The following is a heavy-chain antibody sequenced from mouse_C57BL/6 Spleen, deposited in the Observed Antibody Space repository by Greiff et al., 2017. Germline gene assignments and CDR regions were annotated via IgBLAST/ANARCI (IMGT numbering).Heavy chain of an antibody. D-gene: IGHD2-4*01. V-gene: IGHV3-1*01. Sequence: QSGPGMVKPSQSLSLTCTVTGYSITSGYDWHWIRHFPGNQLEWMGYLSYSGSTNYNPSLKSRISITHDTSKNLFFLKLNSVTTEDTATYYCAREEGLRWYFDVWGTGTTVTVSS. CDR1: GYSITSGYD. CDR3: AREEGLRWYFDV. CDR2: LSYSGST. J-gene: IGHJ1*03.